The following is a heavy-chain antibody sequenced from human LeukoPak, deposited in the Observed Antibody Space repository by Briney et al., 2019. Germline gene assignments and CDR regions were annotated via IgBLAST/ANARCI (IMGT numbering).Heavy chain of an antibody. V-gene: IGHV1-18*01. D-gene: IGHD2-15*01. CDR1: GYTFTSYG. CDR2: ISAYNGNT. CDR3: ARDQSRYCSGGSCYSDY. J-gene: IGHJ4*02. Sequence: ASVKVSRKASGYTFTSYGISWVRQAPGQGLEWMGWISAYNGNTNYAQKLQGRVTMTTDTSTSTAYMELRSLRSDDTAVYYCARDQSRYCSGGSCYSDYWGQGTLVTVSS.